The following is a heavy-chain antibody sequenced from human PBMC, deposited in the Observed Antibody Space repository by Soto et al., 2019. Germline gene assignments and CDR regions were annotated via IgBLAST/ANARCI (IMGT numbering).Heavy chain of an antibody. Sequence: PSETLSLICTVSGGSISSYYWSWIRQPPGKGLEWIGYIYYSGSTNYNPSLKSRVTISVDTSKNQFSLKLSSVTAADTAVYYCARTVSGGFDYWGQGILVTVSS. CDR3: ARTVSGGFDY. CDR1: GGSISSYY. V-gene: IGHV4-59*01. CDR2: IYYSGST. J-gene: IGHJ4*01.